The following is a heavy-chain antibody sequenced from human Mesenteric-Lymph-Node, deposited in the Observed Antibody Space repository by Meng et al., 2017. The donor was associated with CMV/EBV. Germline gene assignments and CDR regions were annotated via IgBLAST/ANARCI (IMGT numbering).Heavy chain of an antibody. J-gene: IGHJ4*02. CDR3: ASPKSLRYFDWSRFDY. Sequence: GGTFSSYTISWVRQAPGQGLEWMGGIIPIFGTANYAQKFQGRVTITADESTSTGYMELSSLRSEDTAVYYCASPKSLRYFDWSRFDYWGQGTLVTVSS. CDR2: IIPIFGTA. CDR1: GGTFSSYT. V-gene: IGHV1-69*01. D-gene: IGHD3-9*01.